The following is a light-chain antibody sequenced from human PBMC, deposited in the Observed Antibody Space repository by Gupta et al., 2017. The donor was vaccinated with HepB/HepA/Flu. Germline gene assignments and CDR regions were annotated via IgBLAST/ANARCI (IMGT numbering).Light chain of an antibody. CDR1: NIGSKS. Sequence: SYVLTQPPSVSVAPGKTARITCGGNNIGSKSVHWYQQKPGQAPVLVVYNESDRPSGIPERFSGSNSGNTATLTISRVEAGDEADYYCQVWDSSSDRGVFGGGTKLTVL. CDR2: NES. J-gene: IGLJ3*02. CDR3: QVWDSSSDRGV. V-gene: IGLV3-21*03.